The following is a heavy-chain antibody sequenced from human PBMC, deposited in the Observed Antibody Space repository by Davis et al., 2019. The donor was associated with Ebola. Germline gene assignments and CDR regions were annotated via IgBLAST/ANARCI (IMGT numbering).Heavy chain of an antibody. CDR1: GFTFSSYA. Sequence: GESLKISCAASGFTFSSYAMTWVRQAPGKGLEWLSTISGSTGNTHYADSVKGRFTISRDNSKNTLYLQMNSLRAEDTALYYCVKKGHYDSSGYYGPFDYWGQGTLVTVSS. CDR2: ISGSTGNT. V-gene: IGHV3-23*01. CDR3: VKKGHYDSSGYYGPFDY. J-gene: IGHJ4*02. D-gene: IGHD3-22*01.